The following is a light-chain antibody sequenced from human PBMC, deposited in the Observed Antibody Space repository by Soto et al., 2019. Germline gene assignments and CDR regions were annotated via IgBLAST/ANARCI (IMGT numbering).Light chain of an antibody. J-gene: IGLJ1*01. CDR3: QSYDSGLSAFYV. V-gene: IGLV1-40*01. Sequence: SSSNIGAGYDVHWYQQLPGTAPKLLIYHSSDRPSGVPDRFSGSKSGTSASLAITGLQAEDEADYYCQSYDSGLSAFYVFGTGTKVTVL. CDR2: HSS. CDR1: SSNIGAGYD.